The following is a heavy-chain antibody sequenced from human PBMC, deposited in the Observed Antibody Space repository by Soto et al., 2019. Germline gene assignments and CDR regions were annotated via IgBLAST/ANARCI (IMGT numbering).Heavy chain of an antibody. CDR3: ARAPFTSGWLLGVDFES. D-gene: IGHD6-19*01. Sequence: QVQLQESGPGLIKPSETLSLTCSVSGGSVSDYYWSWIRQSAGKGLEWIGRIYPSGNTDYNPSLKSRVTMSLDTSKNHFSLTLTSVTAADTAVYYCARAPFTSGWLLGVDFESWGQGTLVTVSS. V-gene: IGHV4-4*07. CDR2: IYPSGNT. CDR1: GGSVSDYY. J-gene: IGHJ4*02.